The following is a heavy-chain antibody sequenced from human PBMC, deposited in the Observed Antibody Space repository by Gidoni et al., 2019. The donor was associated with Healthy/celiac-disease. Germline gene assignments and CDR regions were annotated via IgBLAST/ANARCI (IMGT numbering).Heavy chain of an antibody. V-gene: IGHV3-33*01. J-gene: IGHJ4*02. Sequence: QVQLVESGGGVVQPGRSLRLSCAASGFTFSSYGMHWVRQAPGKGLEWVAVIWYDGSNKYYADSVKGRFTISRDNSKNTLYLQMNSLRSEDTAVYYCARELDPLQLVTGLVYWGQGTLVTVSS. CDR2: IWYDGSNK. D-gene: IGHD6-6*01. CDR1: GFTFSSYG. CDR3: ARELDPLQLVTGLVY.